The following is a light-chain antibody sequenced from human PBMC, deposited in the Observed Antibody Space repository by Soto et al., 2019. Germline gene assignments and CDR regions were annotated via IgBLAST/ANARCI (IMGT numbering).Light chain of an antibody. CDR3: QQSYSTPRT. J-gene: IGKJ1*01. CDR2: AAS. Sequence: DIQMTQSPFSLSAFVGDRVTITCRASQSISSYLNWYQHKPGKAPKLLIYAASSLQSGVPSRFSGSGSGTDFTLTISSLQPEDFATYYCQQSYSTPRTFGQGTKVEIK. V-gene: IGKV1-39*01. CDR1: QSISSY.